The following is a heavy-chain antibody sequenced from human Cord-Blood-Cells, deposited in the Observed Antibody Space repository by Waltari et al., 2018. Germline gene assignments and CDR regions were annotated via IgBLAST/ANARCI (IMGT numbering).Heavy chain of an antibody. J-gene: IGHJ6*02. D-gene: IGHD3-22*01. Sequence: SYGMHWVRQAPGKGLEWVAVISYDGSNKYYADSVKGRFTISRDNSKNTLYLQMNSLRAEDTAVYYCAKDLGYDSSGYYYGMDVWGQGTTVTVSS. CDR3: AKDLGYDSSGYYYGMDV. CDR2: ISYDGSNK. CDR1: SYG. V-gene: IGHV3-30*18.